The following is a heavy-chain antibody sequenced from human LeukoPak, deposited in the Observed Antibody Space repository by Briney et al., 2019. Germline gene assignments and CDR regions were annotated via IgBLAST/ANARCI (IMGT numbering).Heavy chain of an antibody. CDR1: GYSISSGYY. CDR2: IYHSGGT. Sequence: PSETLSLTCAVSGYSISSGYYWGWIRQPPGKGLEWIGNIYHSGGTYYNPSLKSRVAMSVDTSKNQFSLKLTSLTAADTAVYYCARLGTTVTYWFDPWGQGTLVTVSS. D-gene: IGHD4-17*01. CDR3: ARLGTTVTYWFDP. V-gene: IGHV4-38-2*01. J-gene: IGHJ5*02.